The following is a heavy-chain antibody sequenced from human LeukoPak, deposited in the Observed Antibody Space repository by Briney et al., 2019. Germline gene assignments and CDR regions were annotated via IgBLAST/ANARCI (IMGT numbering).Heavy chain of an antibody. CDR2: IYYSGST. Sequence: PSQTLSLTCTVSGGSISSGDYYWRWIRQPPGTGLEWIVYIYYSGSTYYNPSLKSRVTISVDTSKNQFPLKLSPVTAADTAVYYCARVEGIVVVVAATPIHHAFDIWGQGTMVTVSS. V-gene: IGHV4-30-4*01. CDR1: GGSISSGDYY. CDR3: ARVEGIVVVVAATPIHHAFDI. D-gene: IGHD2-15*01. J-gene: IGHJ3*02.